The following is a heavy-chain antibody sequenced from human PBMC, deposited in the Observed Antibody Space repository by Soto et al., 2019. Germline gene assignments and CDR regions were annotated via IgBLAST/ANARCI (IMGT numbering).Heavy chain of an antibody. J-gene: IGHJ6*02. CDR3: AREWNFYYGMDV. CDR2: IFYSGST. V-gene: IGHV4-61*01. Sequence: SETLSLTCTVSGGSVSSGSFYWNWIRQPPGKGLEWLGYIFYSGSTNYNPPLRSRVTISVDTSKNQFSLRLSSVTAADTAVYYCAREWNFYYGMDVWGQGTTVTVSS. D-gene: IGHD5-12*01. CDR1: GGSVSSGSFY.